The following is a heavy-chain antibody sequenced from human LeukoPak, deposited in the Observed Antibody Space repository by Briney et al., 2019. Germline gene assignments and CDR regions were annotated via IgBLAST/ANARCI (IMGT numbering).Heavy chain of an antibody. CDR2: IYYSGST. J-gene: IGHJ4*02. D-gene: IGHD3-22*01. Sequence: PSETLSLTCTVSGGSISSSSYYWGWIRQPPGKGLEWIGSIYYSGSTYYNPSLKSRVTISVDTSKNQFSLELSSVTAADTAVYYCARQVTMIVVVTDYYFDYWGQGTLVTVSS. CDR1: GGSISSSSYY. V-gene: IGHV4-39*01. CDR3: ARQVTMIVVVTDYYFDY.